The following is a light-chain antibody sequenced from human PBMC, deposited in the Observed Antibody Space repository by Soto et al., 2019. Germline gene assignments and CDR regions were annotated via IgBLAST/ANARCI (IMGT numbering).Light chain of an antibody. CDR2: DVS. J-gene: IGLJ1*01. CDR3: SSYTSTNTLEV. V-gene: IGLV2-14*01. CDR1: SSDVGGYNY. Sequence: QSALTQPASVSGSPGQSITVSCTGSSSDVGGYNYVSWYQQHPGKAHKLMIYDVSNRPSGVSNRFSGSKSGNTASLTISGLQAEDEADYYCSSYTSTNTLEVFGTGTKLTVL.